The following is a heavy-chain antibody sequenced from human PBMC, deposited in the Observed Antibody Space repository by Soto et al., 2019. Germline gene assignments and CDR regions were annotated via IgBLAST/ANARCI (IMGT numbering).Heavy chain of an antibody. J-gene: IGHJ4*02. V-gene: IGHV1-2*02. Sequence: QVQLVQSGAEVKKPGASVKVSCKASGYSFTDYYLHWVRQAPGQGLEWMGWINPNSGVTQYEENFQGRVTVTRDTSNGTIHVELRGLRSDDTAMYYCARKSLYGSGSSFDFWGQGTLVTVSS. D-gene: IGHD3-10*01. CDR3: ARKSLYGSGSSFDF. CDR1: GYSFTDYY. CDR2: INPNSGVT.